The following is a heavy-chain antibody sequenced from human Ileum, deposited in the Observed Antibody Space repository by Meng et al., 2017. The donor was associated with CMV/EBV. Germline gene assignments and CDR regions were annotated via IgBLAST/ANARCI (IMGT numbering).Heavy chain of an antibody. J-gene: IGHJ6*02. V-gene: IGHV3-23*01. CDR1: GFTSSSYA. CDR2: ISGSGGST. D-gene: IGHD3-10*01. Sequence: GESLKISCAASGFTSSSYAMSWVRQAPGKGLEWVSAISGSGGSTYYADSVKGRFTISRDNSKNTLYLQMNSLRAEDTAVYYCAKDLRGDYYYYGMDVWGQGTTVTVSS. CDR3: AKDLRGDYYYYGMDV.